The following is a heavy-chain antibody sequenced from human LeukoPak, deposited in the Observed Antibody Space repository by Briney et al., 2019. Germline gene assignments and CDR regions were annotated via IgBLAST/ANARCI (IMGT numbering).Heavy chain of an antibody. D-gene: IGHD3-9*01. CDR2: ISSSSSYI. V-gene: IGHV3-21*01. CDR1: GFTFSSYS. J-gene: IGHJ4*02. CDR3: ARGDDILTV. Sequence: GGSLILSCAASGFTFSSYSMNRVRQAPGKGLEWASSISSSSSYIYYADSVKGRFTISRDNAKNSLYLQMNSLRAEDTAVYYCARGDDILTVGGQGTLVTVSS.